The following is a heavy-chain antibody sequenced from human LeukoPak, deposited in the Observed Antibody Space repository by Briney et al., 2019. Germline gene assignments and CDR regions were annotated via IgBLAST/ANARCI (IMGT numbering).Heavy chain of an antibody. J-gene: IGHJ4*02. CDR2: ISWNSGSI. V-gene: IGHV3-9*03. Sequence: GGSLRLSRAASGFTFDDYAMHWVRQAPGKGLEWVSGISWNSGSIGYADSVKGRFTISRDNAKNSLYLQMNSLRAEDMALYYCATRNGYWGRGTLVTVSS. D-gene: IGHD1-14*01. CDR3: ATRNGY. CDR1: GFTFDDYA.